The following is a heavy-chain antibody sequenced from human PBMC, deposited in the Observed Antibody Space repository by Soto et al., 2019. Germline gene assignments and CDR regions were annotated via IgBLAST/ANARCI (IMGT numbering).Heavy chain of an antibody. CDR1: VFTFNNYA. Sequence: GRALRLSCAACVFTFNNYAMSWAGQSPAKGVEWVSAVSGSGGITYYAEPVKGGVTISRDNSKNTPYLQINSLRAEDTAVSYCATDFVAARRPYYGMDVWAQGTTVTFSS. CDR3: ATDFVAARRPYYGMDV. CDR2: VSGSGGIT. D-gene: IGHD6-6*01. J-gene: IGHJ6*02. V-gene: IGHV3-23*01.